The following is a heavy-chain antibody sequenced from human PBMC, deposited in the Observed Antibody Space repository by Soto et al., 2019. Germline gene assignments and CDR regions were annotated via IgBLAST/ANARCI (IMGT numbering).Heavy chain of an antibody. D-gene: IGHD4-4*01. Sequence: SETLSLTCTVSGGSISSYYWSWIRQPPGKGLEWIGYIYYSGSTNYNPSLKSRVTISVDTSKNQFSLKLNSVTAADTAVYYCARGTNDYSNYDQTRTFDYWGQGTLVTVSS. CDR3: ARGTNDYSNYDQTRTFDY. CDR2: IYYSGST. CDR1: GGSISSYY. V-gene: IGHV4-59*01. J-gene: IGHJ4*02.